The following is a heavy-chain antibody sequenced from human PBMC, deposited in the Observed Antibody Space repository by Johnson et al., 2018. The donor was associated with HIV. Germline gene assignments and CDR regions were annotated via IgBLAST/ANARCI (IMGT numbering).Heavy chain of an antibody. Sequence: QVQLVESGGGLIQPGGSLRLSCAVSGFTVSSNYSSWVRQAPGKGLEWVAMISSDGITKHYADSVQGRFILSRDNSRNTYLQMNSLRAEDTAVYYCAKSPGKDYGGNSGAFDIWGQGTMVTVSS. D-gene: IGHD4-23*01. J-gene: IGHJ3*02. CDR2: ISSDGITK. CDR1: GFTVSSNY. V-gene: IGHV3-30-3*01. CDR3: AKSPGKDYGGNSGAFDI.